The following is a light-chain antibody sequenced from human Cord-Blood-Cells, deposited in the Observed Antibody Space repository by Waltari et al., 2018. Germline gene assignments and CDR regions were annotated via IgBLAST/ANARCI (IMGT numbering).Light chain of an antibody. CDR1: SSNIGSNY. V-gene: IGLV1-47*01. Sequence: QSVLTQPPPASGTPGQRVTISCSGSSSNIGSNYVYWYQQLPGTAPKLLIYRNNQRPSGVPDRFSGSKSGTSASLAISGLRSEDEADYYCAAWDDSLWVFGGGTKLTVL. J-gene: IGLJ3*02. CDR3: AAWDDSLWV. CDR2: RNN.